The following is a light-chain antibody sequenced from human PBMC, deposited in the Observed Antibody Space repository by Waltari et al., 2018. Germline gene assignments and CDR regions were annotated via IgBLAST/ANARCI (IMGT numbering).Light chain of an antibody. CDR3: QQYNNWPLYT. CDR1: QSVSSN. J-gene: IGKJ2*01. CDR2: GES. Sequence: EIVMTQSPATLSVSPGERATLSCRASQSVSSNLAWYQQKPGQAPRLLIYGESTRATGIPARFSGSGSWTEFTLTISSMQSEDFAVYYCQQYNNWPLYTFGQGTKLEIK. V-gene: IGKV3-15*01.